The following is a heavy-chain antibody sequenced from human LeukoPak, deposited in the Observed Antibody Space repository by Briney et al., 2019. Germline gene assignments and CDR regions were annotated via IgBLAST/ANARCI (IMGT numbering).Heavy chain of an antibody. J-gene: IGHJ4*02. CDR3: AKDCAYGAHAFDY. CDR2: VSGSGGST. CDR1: GFTFGTSA. Sequence: PGGSLRLSCAASGFTFGTSAMSWVRQAPGKGLEWVASVSGSGGSTYYADSVKGRFTISGDNSKNTLYLQMNSLRAEDTAVYYCAKDCAYGAHAFDYWGQGSLVTVSS. D-gene: IGHD4/OR15-4a*01. V-gene: IGHV3-23*01.